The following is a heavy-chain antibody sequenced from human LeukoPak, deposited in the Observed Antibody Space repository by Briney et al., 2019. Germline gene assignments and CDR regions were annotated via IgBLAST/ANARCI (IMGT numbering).Heavy chain of an antibody. CDR3: ASPLYLYYYGSGSQA. Sequence: PSETLSLTCTVSGGSISTSNYYWGWIRQPPGKGLEWIGYIYYSGSTNYNPSLNGRVSISRDTTKNLFSLKLSSVTAADTAVYYCASPLYLYYYGSGSQAWGQGTLVTVSS. CDR2: IYYSGST. V-gene: IGHV4-61*05. CDR1: GGSISTSNYY. D-gene: IGHD3-10*01. J-gene: IGHJ4*02.